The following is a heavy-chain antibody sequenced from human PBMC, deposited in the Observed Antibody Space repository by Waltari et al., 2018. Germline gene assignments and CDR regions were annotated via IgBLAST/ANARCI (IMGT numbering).Heavy chain of an antibody. V-gene: IGHV1-69*10. CDR3: ARDCSAGVGRCMDV. D-gene: IGHD6-25*01. J-gene: IGHJ6*03. CDR1: GGTFSSYA. Sequence: QVQLVQSGAEVKKPGSSVKVSCKASGGTFSSYAISCARQAPGQGLEWMGGIIPILGIANYAQKFQGRVTITADKSTSTAYMELSSLRSEDTAVYYCARDCSAGVGRCMDVWGKGTTVTVSS. CDR2: IIPILGIA.